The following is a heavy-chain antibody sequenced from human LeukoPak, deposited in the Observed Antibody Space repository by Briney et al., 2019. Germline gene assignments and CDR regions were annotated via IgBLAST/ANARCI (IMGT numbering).Heavy chain of an antibody. D-gene: IGHD6-19*01. J-gene: IGHJ4*02. CDR2: IYTSGST. Sequence: PSETLSLTCTVSGGSISTSNYYWSWIRQPAGKGLEWIGRIYTSGSTNYNPSLKSRVTISVDTSKNQFSLKLSSVTAADTAVYYCASSAVAGGEYYFDYWGQGTLVTVSS. CDR1: GGSISTSNYY. CDR3: ASSAVAGGEYYFDY. V-gene: IGHV4-61*02.